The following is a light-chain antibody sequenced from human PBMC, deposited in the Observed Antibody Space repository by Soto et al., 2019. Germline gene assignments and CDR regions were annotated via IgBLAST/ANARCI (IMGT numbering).Light chain of an antibody. Sequence: QSALTQPASVSGSPGQSITISCAGTSSDVGSYNFVSWYQQHPGKAPKLMICDVTKRPSGVSDRFSGSRSGNTASLTISGLQAEDEADYYCCSYASSSTYVFGSGTKVTVL. CDR2: DVT. V-gene: IGLV2-23*02. CDR1: SSDVGSYNF. J-gene: IGLJ1*01. CDR3: CSYASSSTYV.